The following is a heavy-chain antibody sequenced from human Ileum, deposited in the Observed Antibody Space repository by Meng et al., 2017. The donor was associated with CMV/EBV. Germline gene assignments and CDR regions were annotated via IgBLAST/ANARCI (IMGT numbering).Heavy chain of an antibody. CDR1: RGSISSDY. CDR3: ARGPYSSSWSSFDY. D-gene: IGHD6-13*01. J-gene: IGHJ4*02. V-gene: IGHV4-4*07. CDR2: IYTSGST. Sequence: QGRLQESGPGLVKPSETLSLTCTVSRGSISSDYWSWIRQPAGKGLEWIGRIYTSGSTNYNPSLKSRVTMSVDTSKTQFSLKLSSVTAADTAVYYCARGPYSSSWSSFDYWGQGTLVTVSS.